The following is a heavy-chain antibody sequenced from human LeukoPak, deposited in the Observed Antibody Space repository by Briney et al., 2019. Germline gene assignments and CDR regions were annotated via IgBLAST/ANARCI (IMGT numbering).Heavy chain of an antibody. Sequence: GASLRLSCAASGFTFSSYAMSWVRQAPGKGLEWVSSISGTTGSTYYAGPVKGRFTISRGNSKNTLYLQMNSLRADDTAVYYCAKIIAAAGLDYWGQGTLLTVSS. D-gene: IGHD6-13*01. CDR2: ISGTTGST. V-gene: IGHV3-23*01. CDR1: GFTFSSYA. J-gene: IGHJ4*02. CDR3: AKIIAAAGLDY.